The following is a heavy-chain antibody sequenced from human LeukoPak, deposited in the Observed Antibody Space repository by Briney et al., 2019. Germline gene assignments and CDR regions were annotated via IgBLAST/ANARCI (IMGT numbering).Heavy chain of an antibody. CDR1: GGSIISYY. CDR2: IYYSGTT. CDR3: AKNGVGYNWFDP. J-gene: IGHJ5*02. D-gene: IGHD2-8*01. Sequence: PSETLSLTCTVSGGSIISYYWSWIRQPPAKGLEWIGYIYYSGTTNYNPSLKSRVTISVDTSRNQFSLKLSSVTAADTAVYYCAKNGVGYNWFDPWGQGTLVTVSS. V-gene: IGHV4-59*08.